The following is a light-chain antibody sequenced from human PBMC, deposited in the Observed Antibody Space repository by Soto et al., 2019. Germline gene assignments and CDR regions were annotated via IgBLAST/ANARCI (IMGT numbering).Light chain of an antibody. CDR3: QQYGSSPPT. Sequence: EIVFTQSPATLSLSPGERATLSCRASQSVSSSYLAWYQQKPGQAPRLLIYGASSRATGIPDRFSGSGSGTDFTLTISRLEPEDFAVYYCQQYGSSPPTLGQGTKVDIK. CDR2: GAS. V-gene: IGKV3-20*01. CDR1: QSVSSSY. J-gene: IGKJ1*01.